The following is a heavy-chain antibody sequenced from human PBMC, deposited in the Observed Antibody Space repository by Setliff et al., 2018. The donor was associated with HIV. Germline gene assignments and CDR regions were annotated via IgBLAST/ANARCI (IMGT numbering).Heavy chain of an antibody. CDR1: GLTLKNYW. CDR2: ITNDGSSK. V-gene: IGHV3-74*01. Sequence: PGGSLRLSCAGSGLTLKNYWVHWVRQAPGKGLVWVSRITNDGSSKSYTDSVKGRFTISRDNSKKTVYLQMNSLRVEDTAVYYCEGTPFDAVDIWGQGTMVTVSS. J-gene: IGHJ3*02. CDR3: EGTPFDAVDI.